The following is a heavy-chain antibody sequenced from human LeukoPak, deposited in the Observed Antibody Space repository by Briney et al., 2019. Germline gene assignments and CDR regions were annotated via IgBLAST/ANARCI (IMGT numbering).Heavy chain of an antibody. J-gene: IGHJ4*02. Sequence: SETLSLTCTVSGGFISSSSYYWGWIRQPPGKGLEWIGSIYYSGSTYYNPSLKSRVTISVDTSKNQFSLKLSSVTAADTAVYYCARHGSYFDYWGQGTLVTVSS. V-gene: IGHV4-39*01. CDR2: IYYSGST. CDR3: ARHGSYFDY. CDR1: GGFISSSSYY.